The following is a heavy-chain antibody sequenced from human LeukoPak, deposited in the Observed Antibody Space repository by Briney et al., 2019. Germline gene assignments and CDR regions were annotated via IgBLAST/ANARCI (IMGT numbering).Heavy chain of an antibody. CDR3: ARENVDTAMIRGSYYYCYHGMDV. D-gene: IGHD5-18*01. J-gene: IGHJ6*02. CDR2: IKQDGSEK. CDR1: GFTFSTYW. V-gene: IGHV3-7*01. Sequence: GGPLRLSCAASGFTFSTYWMSWVRQAPGKVLEWVANIKQDGSEKYYVDSVKGRFTISRDTSENTVYLQMDSVSAEDTAVYYCARENVDTAMIRGSYYYCYHGMDVWGQGTTVTVSS.